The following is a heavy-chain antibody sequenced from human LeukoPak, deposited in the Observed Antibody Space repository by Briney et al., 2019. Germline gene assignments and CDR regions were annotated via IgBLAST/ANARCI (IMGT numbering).Heavy chain of an antibody. D-gene: IGHD4-17*01. CDR3: AREDPQTTVPEGMDV. V-gene: IGHV4-59*01. CDR1: GGSISRYY. CDR2: IYRSGTT. Sequence: SETLSLTCTVSGGSISRYYWSWIRQSPGKGLEWIGYIYRSGTTNYNPSLKSRLTISVDTSKYQFALKLSSVTAADTAVYYCAREDPQTTVPEGMDVWGQGTTVTVSS. J-gene: IGHJ6*02.